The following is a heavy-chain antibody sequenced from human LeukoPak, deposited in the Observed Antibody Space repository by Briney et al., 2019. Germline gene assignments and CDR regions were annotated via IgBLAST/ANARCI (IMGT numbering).Heavy chain of an antibody. J-gene: IGHJ6*03. CDR3: ARDPVVVVPAAINYMDV. D-gene: IGHD2-2*01. CDR2: IISSSSYI. Sequence: GSLSLSCAASGFPFSSYALSWVRQAPGKGPEWVSSIISSSSYIYYADSVKGRFTISRDNAKNSLYLQMNSLRAEDTAVYYCARDPVVVVPAAINYMDVWGKGTTVTVSS. CDR1: GFPFSSYA. V-gene: IGHV3-21*01.